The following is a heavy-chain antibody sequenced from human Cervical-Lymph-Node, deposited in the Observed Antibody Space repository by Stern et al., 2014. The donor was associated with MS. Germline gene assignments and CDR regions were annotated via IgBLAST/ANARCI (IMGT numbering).Heavy chain of an antibody. Sequence: QVQLQQWGAGLLKPSETLSLTCAVYGGSFSGYYWSWIRQPPGKGLEWIGEINHSGSTNYNRSLKSRVTISVDTSKNQFSLKLSSVTAADTAVYYCARHHSSYSSGWYDFERGYNWFDPWGQGTLVTVSS. CDR3: ARHHSSYSSGWYDFERGYNWFDP. CDR2: INHSGST. CDR1: GGSFSGYY. J-gene: IGHJ5*02. D-gene: IGHD6-19*01. V-gene: IGHV4-34*01.